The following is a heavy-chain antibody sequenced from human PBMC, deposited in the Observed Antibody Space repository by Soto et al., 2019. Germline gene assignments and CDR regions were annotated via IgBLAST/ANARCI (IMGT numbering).Heavy chain of an antibody. CDR2: ISSSSSYI. V-gene: IGHV3-21*01. J-gene: IGHJ4*02. CDR1: GFTFSSYS. Sequence: GGSLRLSCAASGFTFSSYSMNWVRQAPGKGLEWVSSISSSSSYIYYADSVKGRFTISRDNAKNSLYLQMNSLRAEDTAVYYCAREPLQDSGYADYWGQGTLVTVSS. D-gene: IGHD5-12*01. CDR3: AREPLQDSGYADY.